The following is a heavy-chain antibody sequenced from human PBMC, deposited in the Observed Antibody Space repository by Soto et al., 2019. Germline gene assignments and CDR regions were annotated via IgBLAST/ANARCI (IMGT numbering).Heavy chain of an antibody. CDR1: GYTFTSYY. J-gene: IGHJ4*02. CDR3: AKGFRIAVAGNPPDY. CDR2: INTSGGST. V-gene: IGHV1-46*01. Sequence: QVQLVQSGAEVKKPGASVKVSCKASGYTFTSYYMHWVRQAPGQGLEWMGIINTSGGSTSYAKKFQGRVTMTRDTSTSTVYMELSSLRSEDTAVYYCAKGFRIAVAGNPPDYWGQGTLVTVSS. D-gene: IGHD6-19*01.